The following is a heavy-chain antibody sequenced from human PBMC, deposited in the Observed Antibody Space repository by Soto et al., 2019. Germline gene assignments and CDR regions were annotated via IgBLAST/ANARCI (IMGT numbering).Heavy chain of an antibody. Sequence: EVQLVESGGAVVRPGGSLRLSCAASGFTFHDYGMSWVRQGPGKGLEWVAGSNWNGGSTFHADSVKGRFTISRDNAKNSLYLQMNSLTAEDTALYYCARGHCSGGSCYSLDYYYYYMDVWGKGTTVTVSS. CDR1: GFTFHDYG. J-gene: IGHJ6*03. CDR2: SNWNGGST. CDR3: ARGHCSGGSCYSLDYYYYYMDV. D-gene: IGHD2-15*01. V-gene: IGHV3-20*04.